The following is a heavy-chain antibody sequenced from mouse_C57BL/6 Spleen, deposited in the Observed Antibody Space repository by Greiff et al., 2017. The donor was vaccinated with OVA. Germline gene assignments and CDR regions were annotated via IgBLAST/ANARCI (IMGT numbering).Heavy chain of an antibody. CDR1: GYTFTDYY. J-gene: IGHJ4*01. CDR3: ARGTGAMDY. CDR2: INPNNGGT. Sequence: EVQLQQSGPELVKPGASVKISCKASGYTFTDYYMNWVKQSHGKSLEWIGDINPNNGGTSYNQKFKGKATLTVDKSSSTAYMELRSLTSEDSALYYCARGTGAMDYWGQGTSVTVSS. V-gene: IGHV1-26*01.